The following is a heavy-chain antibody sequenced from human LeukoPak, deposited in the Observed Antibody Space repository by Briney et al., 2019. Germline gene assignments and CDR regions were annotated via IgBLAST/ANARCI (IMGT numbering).Heavy chain of an antibody. CDR2: IYYSGST. CDR3: ARHPWANYYYMDV. Sequence: SETLSLTCTVSGGSISSSNCYWGWIRQPPGRGLEWIGSIYYSGSTYYNPSLKSRVTIFVDTSKNQFSLNLRSVTAADTAVYYCARHPWANYYYMDVWGKGTTVTVSS. D-gene: IGHD7-27*01. V-gene: IGHV4-39*01. J-gene: IGHJ6*03. CDR1: GGSISSSNCY.